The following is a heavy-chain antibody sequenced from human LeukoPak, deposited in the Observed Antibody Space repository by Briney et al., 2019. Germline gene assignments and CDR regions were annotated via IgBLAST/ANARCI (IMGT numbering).Heavy chain of an antibody. CDR3: AREWGSPRTYYYDSSGPFDP. CDR1: GYTFTSYG. V-gene: IGHV1-18*01. D-gene: IGHD3-22*01. Sequence: ASVKVSCKASGYTFTSYGISWVRQAPGQGLEWMGWISAYNGNTNYAQKLQGRVTMTTDTSTSTAYMELRSLRSDDTAVYYCAREWGSPRTYYYDSSGPFDPWGQGTLVTVSS. J-gene: IGHJ5*02. CDR2: ISAYNGNT.